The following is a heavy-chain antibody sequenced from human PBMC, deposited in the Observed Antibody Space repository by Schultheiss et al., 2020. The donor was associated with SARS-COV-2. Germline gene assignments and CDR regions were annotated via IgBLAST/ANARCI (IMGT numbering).Heavy chain of an antibody. D-gene: IGHD7-27*01. CDR3: ARVLWGTGEYYYYYGMDV. J-gene: IGHJ6*02. V-gene: IGHV1-2*02. CDR2: INPNSGGT. CDR1: GYTFTGYY. Sequence: ASVKVSCKASGYTFTGYYMHWVRQAPGQGLEWMGWINPNSGGTNYAQKLQGRVTMTRDTSISTAYMELSRLRSDDTAVYYCARVLWGTGEYYYYYGMDVWGQGTTVTVSS.